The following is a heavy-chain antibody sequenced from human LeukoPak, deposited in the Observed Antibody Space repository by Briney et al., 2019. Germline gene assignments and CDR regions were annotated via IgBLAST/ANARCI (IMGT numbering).Heavy chain of an antibody. CDR2: INHSGST. J-gene: IGHJ3*02. Sequence: SETLSLTCAVYGESFSGYYWSWIRQPPGKGLEWIGEINHSGSTNYNPSLKSRVTISVDTSKNQFSLKLSSVTAADTAVYYCASSSDPDAFDIWGQGTMVTVSS. V-gene: IGHV4-34*01. CDR3: ASSSDPDAFDI. CDR1: GESFSGYY.